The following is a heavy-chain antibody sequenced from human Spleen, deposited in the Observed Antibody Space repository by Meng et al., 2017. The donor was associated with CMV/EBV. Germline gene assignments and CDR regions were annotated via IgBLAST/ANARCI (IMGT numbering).Heavy chain of an antibody. CDR3: APRQLLYRFWFHP. Sequence: GSLRLSCAVYGGSFSGYYWSWIRQPPGKGLEWIGEINHSGSTNYNPSLKGRVTISIDTSKNQFSLKLSSATAADTAAYYCAPRQLLYRFWFHPWGQGTLVTVSS. V-gene: IGHV4-34*01. D-gene: IGHD2-2*01. CDR1: GGSFSGYY. CDR2: INHSGST. J-gene: IGHJ5*02.